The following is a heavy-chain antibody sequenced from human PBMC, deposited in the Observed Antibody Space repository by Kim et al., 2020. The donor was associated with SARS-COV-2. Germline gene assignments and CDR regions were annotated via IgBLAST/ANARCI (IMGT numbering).Heavy chain of an antibody. CDR3: ARVKQSYYYGMDV. CDR2: ISYDGSNK. J-gene: IGHJ6*02. CDR1: GFTFSSYA. V-gene: IGHV3-30-3*01. Sequence: GGSLRLSCAASGFTFSSYAMHWVRQAPGKGLEWVAVISYDGSNKYYADSVKGRFTISRDNSKNTLYLQMNSLRAEDTAVYYCARVKQSYYYGMDVWGQGTTVTVSS.